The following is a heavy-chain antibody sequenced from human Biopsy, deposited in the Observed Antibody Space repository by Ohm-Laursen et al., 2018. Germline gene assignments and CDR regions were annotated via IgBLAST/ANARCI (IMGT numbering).Heavy chain of an antibody. CDR2: LSPNTGYA. CDR3: ARDPAYPQSDGYFGLDV. V-gene: IGHV1-2*02. J-gene: IGHJ6*02. CDR1: GYTFTGYH. Sequence: GASVKVSCKASGYTFTGYHVHWVRQAPGHGLEWMAWLSPNTGYAHYAQRFQGRLTVTRDTSINSAYMELTSLTFDDTAIYYCARDPAYPQSDGYFGLDVWGQGTTINV. D-gene: IGHD3-22*01.